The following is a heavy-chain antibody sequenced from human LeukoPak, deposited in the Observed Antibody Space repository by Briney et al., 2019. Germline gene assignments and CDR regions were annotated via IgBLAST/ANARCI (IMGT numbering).Heavy chain of an antibody. D-gene: IGHD2-15*01. CDR2: ISAYNGNT. CDR3: ARENCSGGSCEIFDY. V-gene: IGHV1-18*01. CDR1: GYTFTSYG. J-gene: IGHJ4*02. Sequence: ASVKVSCKASGYTFTSYGISWVRQAPGQGLEWMGWISAYNGNTNYAQKLQGRVTMTTDTSTSTAYMELRSLRSDDTAVYYCARENCSGGSCEIFDYWGQGTLVTVSS.